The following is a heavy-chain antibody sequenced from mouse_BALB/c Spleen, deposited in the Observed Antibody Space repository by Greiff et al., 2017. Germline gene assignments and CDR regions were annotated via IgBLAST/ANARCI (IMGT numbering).Heavy chain of an antibody. J-gene: IGHJ4*01. CDR2: IYPGSGNT. V-gene: IGHV1-84*02. Sequence: VHLVESGPELVKPGASVKISCKASGYTFTDYYINWVKQKPGQGLEWIGWIYPGSGNTKYNEKFKGKATLTVDTSSSTAYMQLSSLTSEDTAVYFCARGGYGYAMDYWGQGTSVTVSS. CDR3: ARGGYGYAMDY. D-gene: IGHD2-2*01. CDR1: GYTFTDYY.